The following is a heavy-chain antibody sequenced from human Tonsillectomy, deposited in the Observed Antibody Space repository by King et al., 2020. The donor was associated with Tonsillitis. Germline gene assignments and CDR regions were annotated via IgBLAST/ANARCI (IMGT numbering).Heavy chain of an antibody. CDR2: IYLGDSDT. CDR1: GYSFTSYW. D-gene: IGHD1-26*01. Sequence: QLVQSGAEVKKPGESLKISCKGSGYSFTSYWIGWVRQMPGKGLEWMGIIYLGDSDTRYSPFFQGQVTIPADKSISTAYLQWSSLNASDTSMSYCAILGPYLGATRPFDFWGQGTLVTVSS. CDR3: AILGPYLGATRPFDF. V-gene: IGHV5-51*01. J-gene: IGHJ4*02.